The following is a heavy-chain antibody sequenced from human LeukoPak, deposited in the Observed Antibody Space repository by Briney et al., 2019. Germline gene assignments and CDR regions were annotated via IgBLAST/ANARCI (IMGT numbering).Heavy chain of an antibody. CDR3: ARDRSGGNYYYYYMDV. CDR2: IIRIFGTA. J-gene: IGHJ6*03. Sequence: SVKVSCKASGGTFSSYAISWVRQAPGQGLEWMGGIIRIFGTANYAQKFQGRVTITADESTSTAYMELSSLRSEDTAVDYCARDRSGGNYYYYYMDVWGKGTTVTVSS. CDR1: GGTFSSYA. V-gene: IGHV1-69*13. D-gene: IGHD4-23*01.